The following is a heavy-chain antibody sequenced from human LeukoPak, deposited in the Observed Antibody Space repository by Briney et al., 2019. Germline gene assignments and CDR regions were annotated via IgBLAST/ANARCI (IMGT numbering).Heavy chain of an antibody. CDR1: GGTFSGYY. V-gene: IGHV4-59*10. D-gene: IGHD3-10*02. CDR2: IYTSGST. CDR3: AGAYVTDAFDI. J-gene: IGHJ3*02. Sequence: SETLSLTCAVYGGTFSGYYWSWIRQPAGKGLEWIGRIYTSGSTNYNPSLKSRVTISVDTSKNQFSLKLSSVTAADTAVYYCAGAYVTDAFDIWGQGTMVTVSS.